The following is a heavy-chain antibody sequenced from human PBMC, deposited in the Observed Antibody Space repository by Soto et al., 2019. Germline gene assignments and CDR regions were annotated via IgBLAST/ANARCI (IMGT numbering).Heavy chain of an antibody. CDR1: GGSISSSSYY. V-gene: IGHV4-39*01. J-gene: IGHJ6*03. CDR3: ARQPGGSDYGGDYYYYYMDV. D-gene: IGHD4-17*01. CDR2: IYYSGST. Sequence: SETLSLTCTVSGGSISSSSYYWGWIRQPPGKGLEWIGSIYYSGSTYYNPSLKSRVTISVDTSKNQFSLKLSSVTAADTAVYYCARQPGGSDYGGDYYYYYMDVWGKGTTVTVSS.